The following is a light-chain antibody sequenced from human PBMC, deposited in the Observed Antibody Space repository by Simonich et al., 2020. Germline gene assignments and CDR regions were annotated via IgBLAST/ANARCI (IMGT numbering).Light chain of an antibody. Sequence: QSALTQPASVSGSPGQSITISCTGTSIYVGGSNYVSWYPQHPGKAPKLMIYDVSKRPSGVSNRFSGSKSGNPASLTISGLQAEDEADYYCCSYAGRYTLVFGGGTKLTVL. CDR3: CSYAGRYTLV. V-gene: IGLV2-14*01. CDR2: DVS. CDR1: SIYVGGSNY. J-gene: IGLJ2*01.